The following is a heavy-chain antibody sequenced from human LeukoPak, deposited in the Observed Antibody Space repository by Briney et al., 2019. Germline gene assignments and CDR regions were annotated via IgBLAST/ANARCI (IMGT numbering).Heavy chain of an antibody. V-gene: IGHV1-2*02. D-gene: IGHD5-18*01. CDR1: GYTFTGYY. CDR3: ARDRGTTWIQGRVYYYYYMDV. CDR2: INPNSGGT. Sequence: VASVKVSCKASGYTFTGYYMHWVRQAPGQGLEWMGWINPNSGGTNYAQKFQGRVTMTRDTSISTAYMELSRLRSDDTAVYYCARDRGTTWIQGRVYYYYYMDVWGKGTTVTVSS. J-gene: IGHJ6*03.